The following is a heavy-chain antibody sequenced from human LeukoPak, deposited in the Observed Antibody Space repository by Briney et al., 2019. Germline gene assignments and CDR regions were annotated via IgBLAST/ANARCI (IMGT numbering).Heavy chain of an antibody. V-gene: IGHV4-34*01. CDR2: INHSGST. CDR1: GGSFSGYY. Sequence: SETLSLTCAVYGGSFSGYYWSWIRQPPGKGLEWIGEINHSGSTNYNPSLKSRVTISVDTSKNQFSLKLSSVTAADTAVYYCARVRDGYNDAYDFWGQGTMVTVTS. D-gene: IGHD5-24*01. J-gene: IGHJ3*01. CDR3: ARVRDGYNDAYDF.